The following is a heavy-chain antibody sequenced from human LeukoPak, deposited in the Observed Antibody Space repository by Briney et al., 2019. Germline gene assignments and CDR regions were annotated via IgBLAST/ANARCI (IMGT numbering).Heavy chain of an antibody. Sequence: ASVKVSCKASGYTFTDYYIHWVRQAPGQGLEWMGLMLPNSGGTNIAQRFQGRLTLTRDTSISTAFMELSRLTSDDTAVYYCARDSVTLPGLSFDYWGQGTLLTVSS. D-gene: IGHD1-26*01. CDR1: GYTFTDYY. J-gene: IGHJ4*02. V-gene: IGHV1-2*02. CDR2: MLPNSGGT. CDR3: ARDSVTLPGLSFDY.